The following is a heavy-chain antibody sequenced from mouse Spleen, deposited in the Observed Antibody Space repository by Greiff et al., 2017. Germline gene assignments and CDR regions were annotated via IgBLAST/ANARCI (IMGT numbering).Heavy chain of an antibody. CDR2: ISSGSSTI. CDR3: ARSLSRDAMDY. V-gene: IGHV5-17*02. CDR1: GFTFSSFG. J-gene: IGHJ4*01. Sequence: EVNVVESGGGLVQPGGSRKLSCAASGFTFSSFGMHWVRQAPEKGLEWVAYISSGSSTIYYADTVKGRFTISRDNPKNTLFLQMTSLRSEDTAMYYCARSLSRDAMDYWGQGTSVTVSS.